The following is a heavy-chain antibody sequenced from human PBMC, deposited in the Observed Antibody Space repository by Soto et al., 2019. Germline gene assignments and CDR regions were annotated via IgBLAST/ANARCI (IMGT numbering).Heavy chain of an antibody. V-gene: IGHV3-21*01. J-gene: IGHJ4*02. Sequence: EVQLVESGGGLVKPGGSLRLSCAASGFTFSSYSMNWVRQAPGKGLEWVSSISSSSSYIYYADSVKGRFTISRDNAKNSLYLQMNSLRAEDTAVYYCAIVHPSYFAYFDYWGQGTLVTVSS. CDR1: GFTFSSYS. CDR3: AIVHPSYFAYFDY. CDR2: ISSSSSYI. D-gene: IGHD1-26*01.